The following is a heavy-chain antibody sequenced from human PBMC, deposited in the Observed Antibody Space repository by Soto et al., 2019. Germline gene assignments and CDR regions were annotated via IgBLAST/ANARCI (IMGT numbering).Heavy chain of an antibody. Sequence: GGSLRLSCAASGFTFSSYAMSWVRQAPGKGLEWVSAISGSGGSTYYADSVKGRFTISRDNSKNTLYLQMNSLRAEDTAVYYCARHPAMVKNGFDASGQGTMVTVSS. D-gene: IGHD5-18*01. CDR1: GFTFSSYA. V-gene: IGHV3-23*01. CDR3: ARHPAMVKNGFDA. CDR2: ISGSGGST. J-gene: IGHJ3*01.